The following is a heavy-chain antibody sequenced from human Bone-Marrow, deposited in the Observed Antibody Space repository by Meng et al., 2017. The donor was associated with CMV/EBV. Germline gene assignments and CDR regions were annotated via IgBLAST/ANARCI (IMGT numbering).Heavy chain of an antibody. J-gene: IGHJ6*01. Sequence: GESLKISCAASGFTFSDYYMSWIRQAPGKGLEWVSYISSSGSTIYYADSVKGRFTISRDNAKNSLYLQMNSLRAEDTAVYYCARDRYSSSSAGYYYYGMDVWGQGTTVTGYS. V-gene: IGHV3-11*01. CDR3: ARDRYSSSSAGYYYYGMDV. CDR2: ISSSGSTI. CDR1: GFTFSDYY. D-gene: IGHD6-6*01.